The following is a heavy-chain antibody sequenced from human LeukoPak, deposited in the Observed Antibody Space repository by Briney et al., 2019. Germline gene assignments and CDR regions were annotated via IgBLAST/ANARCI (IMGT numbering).Heavy chain of an antibody. D-gene: IGHD6-13*01. CDR3: AAGYSSSWYEDY. J-gene: IGHJ4*02. CDR2: ISSSGSTI. CDR1: YX. Sequence: YXXSWIRQAPXXXLEWVSYISSSGSTIYYADSVKGRFTISRDNAKNSLYLQMNSLRAEDTAVYYCAAGYSSSWYEDYWGQGTLVTVSS. V-gene: IGHV3-11*01.